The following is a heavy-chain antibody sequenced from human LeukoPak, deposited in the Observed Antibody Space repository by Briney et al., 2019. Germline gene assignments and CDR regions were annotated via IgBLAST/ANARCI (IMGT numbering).Heavy chain of an antibody. CDR3: ARERWEYSSSSTYYGMDV. V-gene: IGHV4-30-2*01. J-gene: IGHJ6*02. D-gene: IGHD6-6*01. Sequence: SETLSLTCAVSGGSISSGGYSWNWIRQPPGKGLEWIGYIYHSGSTYYNPSLKSRLTISVDRSKNQSSLKLSSVTAADTAVYYCARERWEYSSSSTYYGMDVWGQGTTVTVSS. CDR1: GGSISSGGYS. CDR2: IYHSGST.